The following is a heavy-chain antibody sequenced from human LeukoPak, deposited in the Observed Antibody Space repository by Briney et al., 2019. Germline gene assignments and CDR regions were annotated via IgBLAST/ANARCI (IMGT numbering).Heavy chain of an antibody. J-gene: IGHJ4*02. CDR1: GYTFTSYG. V-gene: IGHV1-69*13. Sequence: SVKVSCKASGYTFTSYGISWVRQAPGQGLEWMGGIIPIFGTANYAQKFQGRVTITADESTSTAYMELSSLRSEDTAVYYCARRLVGASYFDYWGQGTLVTVSS. CDR3: ARRLVGASYFDY. D-gene: IGHD1-26*01. CDR2: IIPIFGTA.